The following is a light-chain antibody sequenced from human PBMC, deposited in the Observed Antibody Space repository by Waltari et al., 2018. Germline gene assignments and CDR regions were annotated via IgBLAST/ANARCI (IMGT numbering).Light chain of an antibody. CDR1: QDINNF. V-gene: IGKV1-33*01. J-gene: IGKJ5*01. CDR2: DAS. Sequence: DIQMPQSPSSLSASVGDRVTITCPASQDINNFLNWYQKKQGKAPKSVIYDASNLETGVPSTFGVGGSGTYYTFTITSLQPEDIATYYCEQHVNLLITFGQGTRLEI. CDR3: EQHVNLLIT.